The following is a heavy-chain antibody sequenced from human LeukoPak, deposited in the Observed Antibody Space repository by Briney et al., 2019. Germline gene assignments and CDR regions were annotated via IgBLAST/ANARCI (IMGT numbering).Heavy chain of an antibody. J-gene: IGHJ4*02. CDR1: GFTFSSYA. V-gene: IGHV3-23*01. CDR2: ISGSGGST. CDR3: AKDRGVGANPFDY. D-gene: IGHD1-26*01. Sequence: GGPLRLSYAASGFTFSSYAMSWVRQAPGKGLEWVSAISGSGGSTYYADSVKGWFTISRDNSKNTLYLQMNSLRAEDTAVYYCAKDRGVGANPFDYWGQGTLVTVSS.